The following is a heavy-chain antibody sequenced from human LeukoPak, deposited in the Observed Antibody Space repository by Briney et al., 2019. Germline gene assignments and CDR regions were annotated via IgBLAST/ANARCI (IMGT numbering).Heavy chain of an antibody. CDR2: VIPLFCTA. J-gene: IGHJ6*03. CDR3: ARGQIADCSSTSCYYYYYYMDV. D-gene: IGHD2-2*01. CDR1: GGTFSSYA. Sequence: PVKVSCKASGGTFSSYAISWGGQAPGQRAEGMGGVIPLFCTANYAQKFQGRVTITADESTSTAYMELSSLRSEDTAVYYCARGQIADCSSTSCYYYYYYMDVWGKGTTVTVSS. V-gene: IGHV1-69*01.